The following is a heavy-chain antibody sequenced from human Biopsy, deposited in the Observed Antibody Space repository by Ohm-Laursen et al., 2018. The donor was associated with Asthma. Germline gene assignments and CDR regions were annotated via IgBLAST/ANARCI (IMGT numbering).Heavy chain of an antibody. CDR3: ARKAGSCISRTCYSLDF. CDR2: INSVFGTT. V-gene: IGHV1-69*13. Sequence: SVKVSCKSLGGTFNTCVIGWVRQAPGQGLEGMGGINSVFGTTTYPQKFQDRVTITADDSTSTVYMELSSLRSEDTAVYYCARKAGSCISRTCYSLDFWGQGTLVTVSS. CDR1: GGTFNTCV. J-gene: IGHJ4*02. D-gene: IGHD2-2*01.